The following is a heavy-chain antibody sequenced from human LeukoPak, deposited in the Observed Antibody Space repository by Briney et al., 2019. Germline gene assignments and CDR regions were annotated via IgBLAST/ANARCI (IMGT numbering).Heavy chain of an antibody. CDR3: ANAPRSKYSSELGY. J-gene: IGHJ4*02. D-gene: IGHD6-25*01. CDR1: GYTFTGYY. CDR2: INHNSGGT. V-gene: IGHV1-2*02. Sequence: GASVKVSCKASGYTFTGYYMHWVRQAPGQGLEWMGWINHNSGGTNYAQKFQGRVTMTRDTSISTAYMELSRLRSDDTAVYYCANAPRSKYSSELGYWGQGTLVTVSS.